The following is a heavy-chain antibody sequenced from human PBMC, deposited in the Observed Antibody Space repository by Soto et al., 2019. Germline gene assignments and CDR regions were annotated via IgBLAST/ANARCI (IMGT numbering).Heavy chain of an antibody. CDR1: GFTLGSHR. CDR2: IDTDGGST. CDR3: ATVFDL. Sequence: VQLVESGGGLVQPGGSLRVSCAASGFTLGSHRIHWVRQPPGKGLEWVSRIDTDGGSTSYADSVKGRFTISTDNAKNTVYLQMNGLRAEDTAVYYCATVFDLWGQGTLVTVSS. J-gene: IGHJ5*02. V-gene: IGHV3-74*01.